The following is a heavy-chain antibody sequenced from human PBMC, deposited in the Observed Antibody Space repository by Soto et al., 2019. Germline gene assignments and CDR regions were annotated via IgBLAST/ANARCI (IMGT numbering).Heavy chain of an antibody. Sequence: EVQLVESGGDLVQPGGSLRLSCAASGFTFSGYWMHWVRQAPGKGLVWVARIKTDGSSTDYADSVRGRFTISRDNAKNTLYLQMNSLRAGDTSVYYCLRSYDFWGQGTLVTVSS. CDR3: LRSYDF. CDR1: GFTFSGYW. J-gene: IGHJ4*02. CDR2: IKTDGSST. V-gene: IGHV3-74*01.